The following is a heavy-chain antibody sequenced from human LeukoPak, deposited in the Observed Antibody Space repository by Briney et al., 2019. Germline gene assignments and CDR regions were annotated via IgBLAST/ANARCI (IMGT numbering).Heavy chain of an antibody. CDR2: INPNSGGT. J-gene: IGHJ4*02. CDR3: ARGRSVTVPETTKLFDQ. CDR1: GYTFTGYY. D-gene: IGHD1-7*01. Sequence: GASVKVSCKASGYTFTGYYLHWVRQAPGQGLERMAWINPNSGGTSYAQKFRGRVTMARDTSISTAYMELSRLRSDDTAVYYCARGRSVTVPETTKLFDQWGQGTLVTVSS. V-gene: IGHV1-2*02.